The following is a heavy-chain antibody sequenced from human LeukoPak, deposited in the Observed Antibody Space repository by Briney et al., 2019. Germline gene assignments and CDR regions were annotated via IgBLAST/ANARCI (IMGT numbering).Heavy chain of an antibody. Sequence: KDGESLKISCEGFGYNFTSYWIGWVRQMPGKGLEWMGSIYPGDSDTTYSPSFQGHVTISADKSINAAYLQWSSLKASDTAMYYCATSSPQYCNGGSCYSIVPYFDYWGQGTLVTVSS. J-gene: IGHJ4*02. CDR3: ATSSPQYCNGGSCYSIVPYFDY. CDR1: GYNFTSYW. V-gene: IGHV5-51*01. CDR2: IYPGDSDT. D-gene: IGHD2-15*01.